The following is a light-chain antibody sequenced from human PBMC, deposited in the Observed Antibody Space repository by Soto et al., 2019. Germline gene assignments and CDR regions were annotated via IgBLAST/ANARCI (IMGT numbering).Light chain of an antibody. CDR1: SSDVGSYDL. V-gene: IGLV2-23*02. J-gene: IGLJ2*01. CDR3: SSYAGSTTYVV. Sequence: QSVLTQPASVSGSPGQSITISCTGTSSDVGSYDLVSWYQHHPGKAPKVMIYEVSKRPSGLSNRFSASKSGNTASLTTSGLQAEDEADYYCSSYAGSTTYVVFGGGTQLTVL. CDR2: EVS.